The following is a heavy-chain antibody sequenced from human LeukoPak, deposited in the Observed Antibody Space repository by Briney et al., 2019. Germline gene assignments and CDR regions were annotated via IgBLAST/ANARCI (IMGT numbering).Heavy chain of an antibody. CDR2: IYPGDSDT. Sequence: GESLKISCKGSGYSFTSYWIGWVRQMPGKGLEWMGIIYPGDSDTRYSPSFQGQVTISADKSISTAYLQWSSLKASNTAMYYCASTKYSSSDAFDIWGQGTMVTVSS. D-gene: IGHD6-6*01. CDR3: ASTKYSSSDAFDI. J-gene: IGHJ3*02. V-gene: IGHV5-51*01. CDR1: GYSFTSYW.